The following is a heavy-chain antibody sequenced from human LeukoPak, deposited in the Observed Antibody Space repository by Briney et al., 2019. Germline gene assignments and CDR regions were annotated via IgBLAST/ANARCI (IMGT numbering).Heavy chain of an antibody. J-gene: IGHJ3*02. Sequence: PGGSLRLSCAASGFTFSDYAIHWVRQAPGKGLEWVAVISDDGNKTYYADSVKGRFIISRDNSKNTLYLQMNSLRGEDTAVYYCAKSSFWFGELSSWGPCDIWAPGTMVTVSS. CDR2: ISDDGNKT. D-gene: IGHD3-10*01. V-gene: IGHV3-30*18. CDR3: AKSSFWFGELSSWGPCDI. CDR1: GFTFSDYA.